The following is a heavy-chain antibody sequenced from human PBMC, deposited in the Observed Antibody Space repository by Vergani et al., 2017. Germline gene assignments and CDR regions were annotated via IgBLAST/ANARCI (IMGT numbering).Heavy chain of an antibody. CDR3: ARASSSWAMGN. J-gene: IGHJ4*02. D-gene: IGHD6-13*01. CDR2: FYSGGST. V-gene: IGHV3-53*01. Sequence: EVQLVESGGGLIQPGGSLRLSCAASGFTVSSNYMSWVRQAPGKGLGWVSVFYSGGSTYYADSVKGRFTISRDNSKNTLYLQMNSLRAEDSAVYYCARASSSWAMGNWGQGTLVTVSS. CDR1: GFTVSSNY.